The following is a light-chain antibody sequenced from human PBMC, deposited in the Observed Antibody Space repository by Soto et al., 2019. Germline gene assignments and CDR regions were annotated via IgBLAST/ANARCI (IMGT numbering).Light chain of an antibody. CDR3: QQYYDFRT. V-gene: IGKV1-5*01. CDR1: QSISTW. CDR2: DAS. Sequence: EIQITQSPSTLSATVGDRVTITCRASQSISTWLAWYQQKPGKAPKLLIYDASSLEVGVPSRFSGSGSRTEFTLTISSLQPDDYGTYYCQQYYDFRTFGQGTKVDIK. J-gene: IGKJ1*01.